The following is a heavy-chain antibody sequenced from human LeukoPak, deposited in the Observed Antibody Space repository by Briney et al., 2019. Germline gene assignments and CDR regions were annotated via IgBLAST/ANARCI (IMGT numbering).Heavy chain of an antibody. J-gene: IGHJ4*02. V-gene: IGHV3-23*01. CDR1: GFTFSSYA. Sequence: PGGSLRLSCAASGFTFSSYAMSWVRQAPGKGLEWVSAISGSGGSTYYADSVKGRFTISRDNSKNTLYLQINSLRAEDTAVYYCAKAGPLGSSGATYEEDWGQGTLVTVSS. D-gene: IGHD6-19*01. CDR2: ISGSGGST. CDR3: AKAGPLGSSGATYEED.